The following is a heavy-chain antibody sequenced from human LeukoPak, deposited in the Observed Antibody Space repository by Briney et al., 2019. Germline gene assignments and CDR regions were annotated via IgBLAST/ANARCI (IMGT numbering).Heavy chain of an antibody. V-gene: IGHV4-59*01. CDR1: GGSISSYY. CDR3: AGSHPLNSNNEYYTPFDY. D-gene: IGHD2/OR15-2a*01. CDR2: LYYNRDT. J-gene: IGHJ4*02. Sequence: PSETLSLTCTVSGGSISSYYWSWIRQPPGKGLEWIGYLYYNRDTNYNPSLKSRVTISVDTSKNQFSLKLTSVTAADTAIYYCAGSHPLNSNNEYYTPFDYWGQGTLVTVSS.